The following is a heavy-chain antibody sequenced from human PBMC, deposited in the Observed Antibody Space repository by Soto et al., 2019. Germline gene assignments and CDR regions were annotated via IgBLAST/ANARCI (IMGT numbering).Heavy chain of an antibody. CDR2: INHSGST. J-gene: IGHJ6*02. Sequence: SETLSLTCAVYGGSFSGYYWSWIRQPPGKGLEWIGEINHSGSTNYNPSLKSRVTISVDTSKNQFSLKLSSVTAADTAVYYCARGRYCSSTSCYFAKYYYYGMDVWGQGTTVTVSS. CDR1: GGSFSGYY. D-gene: IGHD2-2*01. CDR3: ARGRYCSSTSCYFAKYYYYGMDV. V-gene: IGHV4-34*01.